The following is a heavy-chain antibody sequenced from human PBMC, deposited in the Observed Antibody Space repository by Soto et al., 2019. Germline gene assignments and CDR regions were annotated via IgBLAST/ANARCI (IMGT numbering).Heavy chain of an antibody. V-gene: IGHV1-46*03. CDR3: ARGDILTGYHSRYYYYGMDV. CDR2: INPSGGST. CDR1: GYTFTSYC. J-gene: IGHJ6*02. Sequence: SVKVSCKASGYTFTSYCMHWVRQAPGQGLEWMGIINPSGGSTSYAQKFQGRVTMTRDTSTSTVYMELSSLRSEDTAVYYCARGDILTGYHSRYYYYGMDVWGQGTTVTVSS. D-gene: IGHD3-9*01.